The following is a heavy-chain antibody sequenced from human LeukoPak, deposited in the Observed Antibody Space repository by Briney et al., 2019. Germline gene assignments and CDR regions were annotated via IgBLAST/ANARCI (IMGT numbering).Heavy chain of an antibody. CDR2: IIPIFGTA. D-gene: IGHD3-22*01. Sequence: SVKVSCKASGGTFSRYAISWARQAPGRGLEWMGGIIPIFGTANYAQKFQGRVTITADESTSTAYMELSSLRSEDTAVYYCAKWPTYYYDSWGQGTLVTVSS. CDR3: AKWPTYYYDS. V-gene: IGHV1-69*13. CDR1: GGTFSRYA. J-gene: IGHJ4*02.